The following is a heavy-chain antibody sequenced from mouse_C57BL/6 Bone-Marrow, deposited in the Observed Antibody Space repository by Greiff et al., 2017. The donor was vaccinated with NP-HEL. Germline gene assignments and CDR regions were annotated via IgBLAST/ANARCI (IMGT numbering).Heavy chain of an antibody. J-gene: IGHJ3*01. Sequence: VQLQQSGAYLLWPGASVKLSCTASGFTITADSIPWVPHTPSPCLSFLLFLYPSTGATEYASKFPGKATITADTSSNTAYLQLSSLTSEDTAVYYCITGGTAQVLFAYWGQGTLVTVSA. CDR3: ITGGTAQVLFAY. D-gene: IGHD3-2*02. CDR1: GFTITADS. CDR2: LYPSTGAT. V-gene: IGHV14-4*01.